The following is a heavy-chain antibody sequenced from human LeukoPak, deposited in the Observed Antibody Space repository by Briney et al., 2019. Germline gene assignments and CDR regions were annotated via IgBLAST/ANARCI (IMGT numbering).Heavy chain of an antibody. Sequence: SETLSLTCTVSGVSIGSHYWSWIRQSPGKGLEWIGCVYNSGTTVQNPSLTGRVTISVDTSKNQYSLNLRSVTAADAAVYYCARDAYWGQGILVTVSS. CDR3: ARDAY. J-gene: IGHJ4*02. CDR1: GVSIGSHY. V-gene: IGHV4-59*11. CDR2: VYNSGTT.